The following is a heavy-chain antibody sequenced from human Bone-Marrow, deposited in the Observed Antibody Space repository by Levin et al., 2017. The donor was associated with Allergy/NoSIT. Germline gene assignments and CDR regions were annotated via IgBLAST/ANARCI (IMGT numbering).Heavy chain of an antibody. V-gene: IGHV4-38-2*01. CDR3: ARGPALIPDYYGSGGSVDY. CDR2: MYHAGPT. CDR1: DYSISSGYY. D-gene: IGHD3-10*01. Sequence: PSETLSLTCAVSDYSISSGYYWGWIRQPPGKGLEWIGLMYHAGPTYYNPSLKSRVTISADTSKNQFSLKLTSVTAADTAVYYCARGPALIPDYYGSGGSVDYWGQGTLVTVSS. J-gene: IGHJ4*02.